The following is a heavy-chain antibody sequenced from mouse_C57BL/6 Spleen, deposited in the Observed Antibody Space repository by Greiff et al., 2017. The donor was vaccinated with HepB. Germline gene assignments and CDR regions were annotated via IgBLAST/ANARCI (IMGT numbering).Heavy chain of an antibody. D-gene: IGHD2-4*01. CDR1: GYSITSGYY. CDR2: ISYDGSN. V-gene: IGHV3-6*01. J-gene: IGHJ2*01. CDR3: AIYDYDVGGLDY. Sequence: EVKLMESGPGLVKPSQSLSLTCSVTGYSITSGYYWNWIRQFPGNKLEWMGYISYDGSNNYNPSLKNRISITRDTSKNQFFLKLNSVTTEDTATYYCAIYDYDVGGLDYWGQGTTLTVSS.